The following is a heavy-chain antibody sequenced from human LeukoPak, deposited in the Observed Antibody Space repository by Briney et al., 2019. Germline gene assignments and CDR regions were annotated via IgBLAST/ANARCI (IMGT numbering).Heavy chain of an antibody. D-gene: IGHD6-19*01. V-gene: IGHV1-2*02. Sequence: ASVKVSCKASGYTFTSYAMNWVRQAPGQGLEWMGWINPNSGGTNYAQKFQGRVTMTRDTSISTAYMELSRLRSDDTAVYYCARAAIAVAAPTYYYMDVWGKGTTVTVSS. CDR1: GYTFTSYA. CDR2: INPNSGGT. J-gene: IGHJ6*03. CDR3: ARAAIAVAAPTYYYMDV.